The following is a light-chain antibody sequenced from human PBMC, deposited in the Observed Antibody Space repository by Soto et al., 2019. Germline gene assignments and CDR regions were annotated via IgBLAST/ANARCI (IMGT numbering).Light chain of an antibody. CDR3: SSFTSSRTLG. Sequence: QSALTQPPSVSGSPGQSVTISCTGTSSDVGRYNRVSWYQQPPGTAPKLMIYEVTNRPSGVPDRFSGSKSGNTASLTISGLQADDEAYYFCSSFTSSRTLGFGGGTNLTGL. V-gene: IGLV2-18*02. CDR1: SSDVGRYNR. J-gene: IGLJ2*01. CDR2: EVT.